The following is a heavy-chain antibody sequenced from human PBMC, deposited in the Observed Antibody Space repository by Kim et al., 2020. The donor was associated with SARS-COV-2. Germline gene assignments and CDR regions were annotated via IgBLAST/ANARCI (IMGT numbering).Heavy chain of an antibody. Sequence: SETLSLTCAVYGGSFSGYYWSWIRQPPGKGLEWIGEINHSGSTNYNPSLKSRVTISVDTSKNQFSLKLSSVTAADTAVYYCARQYGYYPHDAFDIWGQGTMVTVSS. CDR3: ARQYGYYPHDAFDI. CDR1: GGSFSGYY. D-gene: IGHD3-22*01. V-gene: IGHV4-34*01. J-gene: IGHJ3*02. CDR2: INHSGST.